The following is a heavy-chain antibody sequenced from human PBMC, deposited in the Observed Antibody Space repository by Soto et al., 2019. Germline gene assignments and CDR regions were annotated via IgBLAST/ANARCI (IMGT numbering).Heavy chain of an antibody. D-gene: IGHD6-6*01. CDR1: GYTFTSYG. Sequence: ASVYGSCKASGYTFTSYGISGVRQAPGQGLEWMGWISAYNGNTNYAQKLQGRVTMTTDTSTSTAYMELRSLRSDDTAVYYCARAFEYSSCLYDAPDSGSFDFRCPGTLGT. CDR2: ISAYNGNT. J-gene: IGHJ4*02. V-gene: IGHV1-18*04. CDR3: ARAFEYSSCLYDAPDSGSFDF.